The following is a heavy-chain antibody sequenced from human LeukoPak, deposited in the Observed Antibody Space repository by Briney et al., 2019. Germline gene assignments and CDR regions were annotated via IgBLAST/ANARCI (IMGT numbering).Heavy chain of an antibody. CDR2: IYTSGST. J-gene: IGHJ6*03. CDR1: VGSISSGSYY. V-gene: IGHV4-61*02. Sequence: SETLSLTCTVSVGSISSGSYYWSWIRQPAGKGLEWIGRIYTSGSTNYNPSLKSRATISVDTSKNRFSLKLSSVTAADTAVYYCARVPQYYYYYYMDVWGKGTTVTVSS. CDR3: ARVPQYYYYYYMDV.